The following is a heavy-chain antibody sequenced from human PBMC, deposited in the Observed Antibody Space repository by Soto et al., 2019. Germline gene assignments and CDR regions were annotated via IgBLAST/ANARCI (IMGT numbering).Heavy chain of an antibody. D-gene: IGHD3-22*01. CDR1: EFTFSNYA. J-gene: IGHJ4*02. V-gene: IGHV3-23*01. CDR3: AKNPGYYYDSTGYHFDY. Sequence: PGGSLRLSLAASEFTFSNYAIIWVGQSPGKWLEWVSAISYGGGTTYYADSVKGRFTISRDNSKNTLYLQMNSLRAEDTAVYYCAKNPGYYYDSTGYHFDYWGQGTLVTVSS. CDR2: ISYGGGTT.